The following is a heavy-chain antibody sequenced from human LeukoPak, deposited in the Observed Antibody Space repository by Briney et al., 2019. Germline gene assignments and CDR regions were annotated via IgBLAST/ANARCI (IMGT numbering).Heavy chain of an antibody. V-gene: IGHV3-21*01. CDR2: ISSSSSYI. CDR3: ARDLMLAIDY. Sequence: GGSLRLSCAASGFTFSSYGMSWVRQAPGKGLEWVSSISSSSSYIYYADSVKGRFTISRDNAKNSLYLQMNSLRAEDTAVYYCARDLMLAIDYWGQGTLVTVSS. CDR1: GFTFSSYG. J-gene: IGHJ4*02. D-gene: IGHD2-8*01.